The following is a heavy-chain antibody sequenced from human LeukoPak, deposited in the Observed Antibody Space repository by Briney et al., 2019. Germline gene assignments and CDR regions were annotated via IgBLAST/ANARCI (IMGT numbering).Heavy chain of an antibody. D-gene: IGHD3-10*01. J-gene: IGHJ4*02. CDR2: FYYSEST. Sequence: SETLSLPCTVSGDSVSSGSYHWTWVPQPPGKGLELIGYFYYSESTNYNPSLKSRVTISVDTSKNQFSLKLSSVTAADTAVYYCARYYYGSGSPKKRDYWGQGTLVTVSS. CDR3: ARYYYGSGSPKKRDY. CDR1: GDSVSSGSYH. V-gene: IGHV4-61*01.